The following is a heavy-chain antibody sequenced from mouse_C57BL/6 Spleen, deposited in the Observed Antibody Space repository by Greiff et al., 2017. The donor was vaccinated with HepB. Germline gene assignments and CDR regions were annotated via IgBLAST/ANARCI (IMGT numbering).Heavy chain of an antibody. D-gene: IGHD1-1*01. CDR2: IDPSDSYT. Sequence: QVQLQQPGAELVKPGASVKLSCKASGYTFTSYWMQWVKQRPGQGLEWIGEIDPSDSYTNYNQKFKGKATLTVDTSSSTAYMQLSSLTSEDSAVDYCARGYGSNNWYFDVWGTGTTVIVSS. V-gene: IGHV1-50*01. CDR1: GYTFTSYW. CDR3: ARGYGSNNWYFDV. J-gene: IGHJ1*03.